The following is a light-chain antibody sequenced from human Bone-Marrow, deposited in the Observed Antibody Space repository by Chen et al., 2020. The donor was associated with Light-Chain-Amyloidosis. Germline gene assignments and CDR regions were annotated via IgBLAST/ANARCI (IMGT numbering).Light chain of an antibody. CDR1: QSVSSSY. Sequence: EIVLTQSPGTLSLSPVERATLSCRSSQSVSSSYLAWYQQKPGTAPRLLIDGASSRASGIPDRVSGSGSGTEFTLSISRLEPEDFAVYYCQQYGSSPGFTFGPGTKVDIK. CDR2: GAS. J-gene: IGKJ3*01. V-gene: IGKV3-20*01. CDR3: QQYGSSPGFT.